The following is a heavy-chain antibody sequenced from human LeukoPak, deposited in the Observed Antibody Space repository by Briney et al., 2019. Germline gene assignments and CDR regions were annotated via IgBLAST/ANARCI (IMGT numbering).Heavy chain of an antibody. CDR1: GYTFTSYY. J-gene: IGHJ4*02. D-gene: IGHD2-2*01. V-gene: IGHV1-2*02. CDR3: ARQDIVVVPAAISQGGLDY. Sequence: ASVKVSCKASGYTFTSYYMHWVRQAPGQGLEWMGWINPNSGGTNYAQKFQGRVTMTRDTSISTAYMELSRLRSDDTAVYYCARQDIVVVPAAISQGGLDYWGQGTLVTVSS. CDR2: INPNSGGT.